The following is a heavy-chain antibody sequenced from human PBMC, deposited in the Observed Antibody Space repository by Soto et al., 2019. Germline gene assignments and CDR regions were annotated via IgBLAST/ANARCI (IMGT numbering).Heavy chain of an antibody. CDR3: ARAPLQRGSPFDH. CDR2: INHSGST. D-gene: IGHD1-1*01. J-gene: IGHJ4*02. V-gene: IGHV4-34*01. CDR1: GGSFSGYY. Sequence: QVQLQQWGAGLLKPSETLSLTCAVYGGSFSGYYWSWIRQPPGKGLEWIGEINHSGSTNYNPSLKSRVTISVDTSKNQFSLKRSSVTAADTAVYYCARAPLQRGSPFDHWGQGTPGTVFS.